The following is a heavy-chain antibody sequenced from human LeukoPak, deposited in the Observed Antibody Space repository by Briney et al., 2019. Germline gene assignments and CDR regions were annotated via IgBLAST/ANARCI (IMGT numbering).Heavy chain of an antibody. CDR2: IVGSSST. CDR3: AKIGAGSSRDY. V-gene: IGHV3-21*01. CDR1: GFTFSNFA. J-gene: IGHJ4*02. D-gene: IGHD6-13*01. Sequence: PGGSLRLSCAASGFTFSNFAMTWVRQAPGKGLEWVSSIVGSSSTYYADSLKGRFTISRDNAKNSLYLQMNSLRAEDTAVYYCAKIGAGSSRDYWGQGTLVTVSS.